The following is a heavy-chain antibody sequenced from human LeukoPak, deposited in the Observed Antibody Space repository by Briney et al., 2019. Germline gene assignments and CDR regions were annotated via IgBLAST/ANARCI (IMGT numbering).Heavy chain of an antibody. CDR2: ISYDGSNK. D-gene: IGHD2-15*01. J-gene: IGHJ4*02. V-gene: IGHV3-30*18. Sequence: GGSLRPSCAASGFTFSSYGMHWVRQAPGKGLEWVAVISYDGSNKYYADSVKGRFTISRDNSKNTLYLQMNSLRAEDTAVYYCAKDNGVVVAADYFDYWGQGTLVTVSS. CDR3: AKDNGVVVAADYFDY. CDR1: GFTFSSYG.